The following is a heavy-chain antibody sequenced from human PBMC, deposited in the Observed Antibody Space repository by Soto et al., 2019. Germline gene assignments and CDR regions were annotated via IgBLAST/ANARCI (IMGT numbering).Heavy chain of an antibody. CDR3: AKNIYYRDSDFNKSQY. CDR2: IYSGGST. J-gene: IGHJ4*02. CDR1: VLTVMINY. D-gene: IGHD2-21*02. Sequence: QSWVSXRLSCAASVLTVMINYMIWFRHAPGKGLEFVSVIYSGGSTYYADSVKGRFTISRDNSDNTLYLQMDSLSAEDTAVYYCAKNIYYRDSDFNKSQYWGQGTLVTVYS. V-gene: IGHV3-53*01.